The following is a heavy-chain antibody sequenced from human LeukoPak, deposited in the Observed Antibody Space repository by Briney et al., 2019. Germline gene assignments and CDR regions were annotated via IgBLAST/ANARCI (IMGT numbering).Heavy chain of an antibody. V-gene: IGHV3-23*01. CDR3: AKQPQPLYYDFRSGYYNLFDY. J-gene: IGHJ4*02. D-gene: IGHD3-3*01. CDR2: ISGSGNST. Sequence: GGSLRLSCAASGFTFSSYAMSWVRQAPGRGLEWVSAISGSGNSTYYADSVKGRFTISRDNSKNTLYLQMNSLRAEDTAVYYCAKQPQPLYYDFRSGYYNLFDYWGQGTLVTVSS. CDR1: GFTFSSYA.